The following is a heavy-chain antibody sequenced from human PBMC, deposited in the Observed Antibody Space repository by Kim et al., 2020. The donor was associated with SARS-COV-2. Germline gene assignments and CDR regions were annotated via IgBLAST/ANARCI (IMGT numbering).Heavy chain of an antibody. CDR2: ISWNSGSI. J-gene: IGHJ4*02. V-gene: IGHV3-9*01. CDR3: AKDMGTMVRGEMGY. D-gene: IGHD3-10*01. Sequence: GGSLRLSCAASGFTFDDYAMHWVRQAPGKGLEWVSGISWNSGSIGYADSVKGRFTISRDNAKNSLYLQMNSLRAEDTALYYCAKDMGTMVRGEMGYWGQGTLVTVSS. CDR1: GFTFDDYA.